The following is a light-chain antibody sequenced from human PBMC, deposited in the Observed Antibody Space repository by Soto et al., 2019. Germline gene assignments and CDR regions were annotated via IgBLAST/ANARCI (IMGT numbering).Light chain of an antibody. CDR2: GNS. CDR3: LSYDSSLSGYV. CDR1: SSNIGASFD. J-gene: IGLJ1*01. Sequence: QAVVTQPPSVSGAPGQRVTISCTGNSSNIGASFDVHWYQQLLGTAPQLLIYGNSHRPSGVPDRFSGSKSGTSASLAITGLQAEDEADYFCLSYDSSLSGYVFGTGTKLTVL. V-gene: IGLV1-40*01.